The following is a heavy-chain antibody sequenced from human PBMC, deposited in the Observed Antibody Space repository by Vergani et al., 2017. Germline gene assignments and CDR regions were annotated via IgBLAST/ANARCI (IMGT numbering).Heavy chain of an antibody. D-gene: IGHD6-19*01. CDR3: ARRTWPNLQWLVLYYFDY. CDR2: IYYSGST. V-gene: IGHV4-34*01. CDR1: GGSFSGYY. Sequence: QVQLQQWGAGLLKPSETLSLTCAVYGGSFSGYYWSWIRQPPGKGLEWIGYIYYSGSTYYNPSLKSRVTISVDTSKNQFSLKLSSVTAADTAVYYCARRTWPNLQWLVLYYFDYWGQGTLVTVSS. J-gene: IGHJ4*02.